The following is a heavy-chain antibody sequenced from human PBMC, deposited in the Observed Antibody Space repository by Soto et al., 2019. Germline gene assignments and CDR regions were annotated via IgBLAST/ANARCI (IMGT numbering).Heavy chain of an antibody. Sequence: ASETLSLTCTVSGGSVSSGSYYWSWIRQPPGKGLEWIGYIYYSGSTNYNPSLKSRVTISVDTSKNQFSLKLSSVTAADTAVYYCARDALLGWLQHDAFDIWGQGTMVTVSS. CDR2: IYYSGST. V-gene: IGHV4-61*01. CDR1: GGSVSSGSYY. D-gene: IGHD5-18*01. CDR3: ARDALLGWLQHDAFDI. J-gene: IGHJ3*02.